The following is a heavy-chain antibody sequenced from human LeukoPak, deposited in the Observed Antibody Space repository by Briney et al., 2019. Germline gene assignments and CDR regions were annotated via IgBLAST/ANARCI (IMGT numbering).Heavy chain of an antibody. D-gene: IGHD2-2*01. CDR2: ITGGGGST. CDR1: GFTFSSYW. V-gene: IGHV3-23*01. Sequence: GGSLRLSCEASGFTFSSYWMSWVRQAPGQGLEWVSGITGGGGSTFHADSVKGRLTISRDNLKNTLYLQMNSLRAEDTAIYYCARALRFQPDYYFGVDVWGQGTTVTVSS. CDR3: ARALRFQPDYYFGVDV. J-gene: IGHJ6*02.